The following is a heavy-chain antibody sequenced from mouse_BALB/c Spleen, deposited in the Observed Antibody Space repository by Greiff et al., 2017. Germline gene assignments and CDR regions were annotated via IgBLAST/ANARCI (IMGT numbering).Heavy chain of an antibody. CDR2: ISSGGST. D-gene: IGHD1-1*01. Sequence: EVQLQESGGGLVKPGGSLKLSCAASGFTFSSYAMSWVRQTPEKRLEWVASISSGGSTYYPDSVKGRFTISRDNARNILYLQMSSLRSEDTAMYYCARGGKLRGGDYWGQGTTLTVSS. CDR1: GFTFSSYA. CDR3: ARGGKLRGGDY. V-gene: IGHV5-6-5*01. J-gene: IGHJ2*01.